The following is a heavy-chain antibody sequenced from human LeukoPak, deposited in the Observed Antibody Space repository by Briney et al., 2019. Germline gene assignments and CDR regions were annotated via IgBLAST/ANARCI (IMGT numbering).Heavy chain of an antibody. D-gene: IGHD3-22*01. Sequence: SETLSLTCAVYGGSFSGYYWSWIRQPPGRGLEWIGEINHSGSTSYNPSLKSRVTISVDTSKNQFSLKLSSVTAADTALYYCARGHSSGYFVNWFDPWGQGTQVTVSS. CDR2: INHSGST. V-gene: IGHV4-34*01. CDR3: ARGHSSGYFVNWFDP. J-gene: IGHJ5*02. CDR1: GGSFSGYY.